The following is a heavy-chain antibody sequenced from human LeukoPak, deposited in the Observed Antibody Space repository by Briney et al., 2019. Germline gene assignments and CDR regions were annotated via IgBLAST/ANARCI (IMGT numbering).Heavy chain of an antibody. CDR2: INHSGST. CDR3: ARRGILLWFGEFRWFDP. J-gene: IGHJ5*02. Sequence: PSETLSLTCAVYGGSFSGYYWSWIRQPPGKGLEWIGEINHSGSTNYNPSLKSRVTISVDTSKSQFSLKLSSVTAADTAVYYCARRGILLWFGEFRWFDPWGQGTLVTVSS. CDR1: GGSFSGYY. D-gene: IGHD3-10*01. V-gene: IGHV4-34*01.